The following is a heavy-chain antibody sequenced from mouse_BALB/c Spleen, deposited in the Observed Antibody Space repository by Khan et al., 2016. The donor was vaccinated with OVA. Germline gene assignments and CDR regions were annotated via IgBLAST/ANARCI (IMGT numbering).Heavy chain of an antibody. D-gene: IGHD1-1*01. V-gene: IGHV3-2*02. CDR3: ARKNYYGYAVDY. CDR1: GYSITTNYA. CDR2: ISYSGST. J-gene: IGHJ4*01. Sequence: EVQLQEPGPGLVKPSQSLSFTCTVIGYSITTNYAWDWIRQFPGNKLEWMGYISYSGSTSYNPSLKSRISFTRATSTNQPFLQLNSVTTEDAATYYCARKNYYGYAVDYWGQGTSVTVSS.